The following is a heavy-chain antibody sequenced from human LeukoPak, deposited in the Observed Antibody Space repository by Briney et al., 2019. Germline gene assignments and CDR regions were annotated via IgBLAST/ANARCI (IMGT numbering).Heavy chain of an antibody. CDR1: GFTFSSYS. J-gene: IGHJ5*02. V-gene: IGHV3-21*01. Sequence: PGGSLRLSCAASGFTFSSYSMNWVRQAPGKGLEWVSSISSSSSYIYYADSVKGRFTISRDNAKNSLYLQMNSLRAEDTAVYYCARESYYYGSGSYYISMYNWFDPWGQGTLVTVSS. D-gene: IGHD3-10*01. CDR3: ARESYYYGSGSYYISMYNWFDP. CDR2: ISSSSSYI.